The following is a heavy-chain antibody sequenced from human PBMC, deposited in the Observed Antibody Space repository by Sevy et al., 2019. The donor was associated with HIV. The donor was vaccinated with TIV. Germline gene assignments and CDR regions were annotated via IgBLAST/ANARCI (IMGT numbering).Heavy chain of an antibody. Sequence: SETLSLTCTVSGGSISSSSYYWGWIRQPPGKGLEWIGSIYYSGSTYYNPSLKSRVTISVDTSKNQFSLKLSSVTAAETAVYYCASGYSSGWGVREYFDYWGQGTLVTVSS. CDR1: GGSISSSSYY. D-gene: IGHD6-19*01. CDR3: ASGYSSGWGVREYFDY. V-gene: IGHV4-39*01. J-gene: IGHJ4*02. CDR2: IYYSGST.